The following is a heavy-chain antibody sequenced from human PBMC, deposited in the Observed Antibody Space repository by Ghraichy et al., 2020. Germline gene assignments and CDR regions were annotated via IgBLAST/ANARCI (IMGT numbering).Heavy chain of an antibody. CDR1: GFTFSGYW. CDR3: AREKHNVNAFDI. D-gene: IGHD2-21*01. CDR2: IKQDGSEK. J-gene: IGHJ3*02. Sequence: LSLTCAASGFTFSGYWMSWVRQAPGKGLEWVANIKQDGSEKYYVDSVKGRFTISRDNAKNSLYLQMNSLRAEDTAVYYCAREKHNVNAFDIWGQGTMVTVSS. V-gene: IGHV3-7*05.